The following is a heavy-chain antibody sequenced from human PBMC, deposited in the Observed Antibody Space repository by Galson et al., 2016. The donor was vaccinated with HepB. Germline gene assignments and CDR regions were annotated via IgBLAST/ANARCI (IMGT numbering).Heavy chain of an antibody. CDR3: VRGLFEK. V-gene: IGHV3-53*01. J-gene: IGHJ4*02. CDR2: VDDGGTT. CDR1: GFTVSTNH. Sequence: SLRLSCAASGFTVSTNHVTWVRQAPGKGLEWVSLVDDGGTTFYADSVKGRFTMSRDTSTNTPSLQMNNLRAIDTAVYFCVRGLFEKWGQETLVTVSS.